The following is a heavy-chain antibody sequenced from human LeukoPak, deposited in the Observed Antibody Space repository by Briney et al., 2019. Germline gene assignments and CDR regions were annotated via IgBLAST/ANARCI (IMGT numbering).Heavy chain of an antibody. Sequence: SETLSLTCTVSGGSISSYYWSWIRQPAGKGLEWIGRIYTSGSTNYNPSLKSRVTMSVDTSKNQFSLKLSSVTAADTAVYYCAREIAAAGYYYYYMDVWGKGTTVTVSS. CDR2: IYTSGST. CDR1: GGSISSYY. CDR3: AREIAAAGYYYYYMDV. D-gene: IGHD6-13*01. V-gene: IGHV4-4*07. J-gene: IGHJ6*03.